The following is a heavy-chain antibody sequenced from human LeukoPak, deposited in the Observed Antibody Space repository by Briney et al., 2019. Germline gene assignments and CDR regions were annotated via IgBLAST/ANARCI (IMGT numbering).Heavy chain of an antibody. Sequence: ASVKVSCKASGYTFTSYGISWVRQAPGQGLEWMGWISAYNGNTNYAQKLQGRVTMTTDTSTSTAYMELRSLRSDDTAVYYCARDRVYDILTGELDDWGQGTLVTVSS. V-gene: IGHV1-18*01. CDR3: ARDRVYDILTGELDD. CDR2: ISAYNGNT. J-gene: IGHJ4*02. CDR1: GYTFTSYG. D-gene: IGHD3-9*01.